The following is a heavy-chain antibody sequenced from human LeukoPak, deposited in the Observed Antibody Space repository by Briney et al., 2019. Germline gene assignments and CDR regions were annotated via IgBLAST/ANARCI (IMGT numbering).Heavy chain of an antibody. CDR1: GFTFSSNS. D-gene: IGHD3-22*01. V-gene: IGHV3-30*03. CDR3: ARDLRYYDSSGYYET. CDR2: ISYDGSNK. Sequence: GGSLRLSCAASGFTFSSNSMNWVRQAPGKGLEWVAVISYDGSNKYYADSVKGRFTISRDNSKNTLYLQMNSLRAEDTAVYYCARDLRYYDSSGYYETWGQGTLVTVSS. J-gene: IGHJ5*02.